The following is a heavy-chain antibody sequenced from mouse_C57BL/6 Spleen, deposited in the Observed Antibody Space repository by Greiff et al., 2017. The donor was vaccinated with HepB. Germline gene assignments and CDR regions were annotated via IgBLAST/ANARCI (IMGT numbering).Heavy chain of an antibody. V-gene: IGHV1-50*01. CDR3: ARRPSLGHAY. CDR2: IDPSDSYT. CDR1: GYTFTSYW. J-gene: IGHJ3*01. D-gene: IGHD4-1*01. Sequence: QVQLQQPGAELVKPGASVKLSCKASGYTFTSYWMQWVKQRPGQGLEWIGEIDPSDSYTNYNQKFKGKATLTVDTSSSTAYMQLSSLTSEDSAVYYCARRPSLGHAYWGQGTLVTVSA.